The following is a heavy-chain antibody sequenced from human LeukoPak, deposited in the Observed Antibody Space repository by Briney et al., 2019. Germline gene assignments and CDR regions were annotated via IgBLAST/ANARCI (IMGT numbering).Heavy chain of an antibody. J-gene: IGHJ4*02. CDR1: GFTFSSYA. V-gene: IGHV3-23*01. CDR2: ISGSGGST. CDR3: AKGYYGYVWGSYYFDY. D-gene: IGHD3-16*01. Sequence: QPGGSLRLSCAASGFTFSSYAMSWVRQAPGKGLEWVSAISGSGGSTYYADSVKGPFTISRDNSRDTLYLQMNSLRAEDTAVYYCAKGYYGYVWGSYYFDYWGQGTLVTVSS.